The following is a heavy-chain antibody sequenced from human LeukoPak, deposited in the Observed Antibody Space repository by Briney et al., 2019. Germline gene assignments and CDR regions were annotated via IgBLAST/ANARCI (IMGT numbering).Heavy chain of an antibody. CDR1: GYTFTSYG. CDR3: ARESSPYYDFWSGYDAFDI. CDR2: ISAYSGNT. V-gene: IGHV1-18*01. D-gene: IGHD3-3*01. Sequence: ASVKVSCKASGYTFTSYGINWVRQAPGQGLEWMGWISAYSGNTNYAQKLQGRVTMTTDTSTSTAYMELRSLRSDDTAVYYCARESSPYYDFWSGYDAFDIWGQGTMVTVSS. J-gene: IGHJ3*02.